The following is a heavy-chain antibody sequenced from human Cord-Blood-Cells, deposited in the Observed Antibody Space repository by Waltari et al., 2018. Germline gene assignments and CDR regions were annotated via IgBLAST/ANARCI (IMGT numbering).Heavy chain of an antibody. CDR2: INPNSGGT. CDR3: ARGITMVRGVIGAFDI. V-gene: IGHV1-2*02. CDR1: GYTFTGYH. Sequence: QVQLVQSGAEVKKPGASVKVSCKASGYTFTGYHMHWVRQAPGQGLEWMGWINPNSGGTNYAQKFQGRVTMTRDTSISTAYMELSRLRSDDTAVYYCARGITMVRGVIGAFDIWGQGTMVTVSS. D-gene: IGHD3-10*01. J-gene: IGHJ3*02.